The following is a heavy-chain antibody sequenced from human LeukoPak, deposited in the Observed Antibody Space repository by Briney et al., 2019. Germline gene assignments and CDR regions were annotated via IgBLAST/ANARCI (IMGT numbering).Heavy chain of an antibody. Sequence: PAGSLRLSCAVSGLTFRSYAMSWVRQAPGKGLEWVGTVTCGAVATYYADFVRGRHTISRDNYKNTLYLQMNSLRPEDTAVYYCARDSPLKGYNSGWATNSFDFWGQGTLVTVSS. CDR2: VTCGAVAT. J-gene: IGHJ4*02. CDR3: ARDSPLKGYNSGWATNSFDF. V-gene: IGHV3-23*01. CDR1: GLTFRSYA. D-gene: IGHD6-19*01.